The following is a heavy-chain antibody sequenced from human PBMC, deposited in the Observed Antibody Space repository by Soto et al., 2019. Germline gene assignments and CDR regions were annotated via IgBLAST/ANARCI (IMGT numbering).Heavy chain of an antibody. J-gene: IGHJ4*02. CDR2: IYYSGST. CDR1: GGSISSYY. CDR3: ARVGPGYCTNGVCYTEFYFDY. Sequence: PSETLSLTCTVSGGSISSYYWSWIRQPPGKGLEWIGYIYYSGSTNYNPSLKSRVTISVDTSKNQFSLKLSSVTAADTAVYYCARVGPGYCTNGVCYTEFYFDYWGQGTLVTVS. V-gene: IGHV4-59*01. D-gene: IGHD2-8*01.